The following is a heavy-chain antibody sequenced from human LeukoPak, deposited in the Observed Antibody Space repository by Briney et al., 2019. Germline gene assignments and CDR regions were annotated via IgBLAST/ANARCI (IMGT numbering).Heavy chain of an antibody. CDR1: GGSISSYY. CDR3: AGEVPRGFRFDY. Sequence: SETLSLTCTVSGGSISSYYWSWIRQSPGKGLEWIAYIYNSETTYNPSLKSRVTISVDTSKSQFSLKLSSVTAADTAIHYCAGEVPRGFRFDYWGQGSLVTVSS. CDR2: IYNSET. D-gene: IGHD5-12*01. V-gene: IGHV4-59*08. J-gene: IGHJ4*02.